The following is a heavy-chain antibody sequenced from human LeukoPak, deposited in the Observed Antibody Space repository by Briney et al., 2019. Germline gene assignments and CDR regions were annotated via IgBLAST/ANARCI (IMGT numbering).Heavy chain of an antibody. D-gene: IGHD7-27*01. CDR3: AKDLTGELDY. V-gene: IGHV3-74*01. CDR1: GFTFSAYW. CDR2: INRDGSYT. Sequence: PGGSLRLSCAASGFTFSAYWMHWVRQAPGKGLVWVSLINRDGSYTTYADSMKGRFTISRDNAKNTLYLQMNSLRAEDTALYYCAKDLTGELDYWGQGTLVTVSS. J-gene: IGHJ4*02.